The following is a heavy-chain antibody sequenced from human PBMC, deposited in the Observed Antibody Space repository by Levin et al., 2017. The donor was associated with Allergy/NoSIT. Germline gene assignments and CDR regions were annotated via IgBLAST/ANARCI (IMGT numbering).Heavy chain of an antibody. V-gene: IGHV3-30*04. CDR3: ARDFTSITIFGETLAFDI. CDR2: ISYDGSNK. D-gene: IGHD3-3*01. CDR1: GFTFSSYA. J-gene: IGHJ3*02. Sequence: GGSLRLSCAASGFTFSSYAMHWVRQAPGKGLEWVAVISYDGSNKYYADSVKGRFTISRDNSKNTLYLQMNSLRAEDTAVYYCARDFTSITIFGETLAFDIWGQGTMVTVSS.